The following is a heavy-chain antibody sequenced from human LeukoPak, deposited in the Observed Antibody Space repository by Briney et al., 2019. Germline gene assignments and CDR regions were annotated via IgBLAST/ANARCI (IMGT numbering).Heavy chain of an antibody. CDR1: GYTVTSYG. V-gene: IGHV1-18*01. CDR3: ARASGGDPRIPAAKHIDY. Sequence: ASVKVSCKASGYTVTSYGISWVRQAPGQGLESMGWISSYNGNTNYAQKFQGRVTMTTDTSTSTAYMELRSLRSDDTAVYYCARASGGDPRIPAAKHIDYWGQGTLVTVSS. J-gene: IGHJ4*02. CDR2: ISSYNGNT. D-gene: IGHD2-2*01.